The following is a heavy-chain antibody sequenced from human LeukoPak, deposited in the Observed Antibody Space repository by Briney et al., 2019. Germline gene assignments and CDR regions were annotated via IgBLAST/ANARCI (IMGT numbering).Heavy chain of an antibody. D-gene: IGHD3-10*01. CDR3: ARARERLRGAFDI. CDR1: GFTFSSYE. Sequence: GGSLRLSCAVSGFTFSSYEMNWVRQAPGKGLEWVSYISSSGSTIYYADSVKGRFTISRDNAKNSLYLQMNSLRAEDTAVYYCARARERLRGAFDIWGQGTMVTVSS. CDR2: ISSSGSTI. V-gene: IGHV3-48*03. J-gene: IGHJ3*02.